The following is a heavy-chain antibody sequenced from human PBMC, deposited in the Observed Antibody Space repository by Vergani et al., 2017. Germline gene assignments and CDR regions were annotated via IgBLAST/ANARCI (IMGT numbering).Heavy chain of an antibody. J-gene: IGHJ3*02. CDR1: GGSISSGDSY. CDR3: ARDRIALGEDAFDI. D-gene: IGHD3-10*01. Sequence: QVQLQESGPGLVKPSQTLSLTCTVSGGSISSGDSYWSWIRQPAGKGLEWIGRIYTSGSTNYNPSLKSRVTMSVDTSKNQFSLKLTSVTAADTAVYYCARDRIALGEDAFDIWGQGTMVTVSS. V-gene: IGHV4-61*02. CDR2: IYTSGST.